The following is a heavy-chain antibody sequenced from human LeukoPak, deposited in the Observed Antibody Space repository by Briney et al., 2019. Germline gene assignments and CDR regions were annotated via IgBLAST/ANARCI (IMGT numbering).Heavy chain of an antibody. J-gene: IGHJ6*02. D-gene: IGHD3-10*01. Sequence: ASVKVSCKDSGYTFTSYGISWVRQAPGQGLEWMGWISAYNGNTNYAQKLQGRVTMTTDTSTSTAYMELRSLRSDDTAVYYCARVTMDLYYYGMDVWGQGTTVTVSS. CDR2: ISAYNGNT. V-gene: IGHV1-18*01. CDR1: GYTFTSYG. CDR3: ARVTMDLYYYGMDV.